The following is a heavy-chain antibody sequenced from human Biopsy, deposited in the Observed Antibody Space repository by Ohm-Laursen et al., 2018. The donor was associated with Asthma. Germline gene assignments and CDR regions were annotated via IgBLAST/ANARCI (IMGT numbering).Heavy chain of an antibody. D-gene: IGHD3-9*01. CDR1: GYTFINYA. CDR2: INAGNGNT. CDR3: ARTYYDFLTGQVNDAFAI. Sequence: ASVTASCKASGYTFINYAIHWARQAPGQRLEWIGWINAGNGNTKYSQKFQGRVTITRDTSASTAYMDLSSLRSEDTAVYYCARTYYDFLTGQVNDAFAIRGQGTVVTVSS. J-gene: IGHJ3*02. V-gene: IGHV1-3*01.